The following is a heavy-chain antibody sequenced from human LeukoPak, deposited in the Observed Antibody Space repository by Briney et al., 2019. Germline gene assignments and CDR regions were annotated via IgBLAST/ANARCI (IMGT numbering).Heavy chain of an antibody. CDR2: IKQDGSEK. Sequence: GGSLRLSCAASGFTFSSYWMSWVRQAPGKGLEWVANIKQDGSEKYYVDSVKGRFTISRDNAKNSLYLQMNSLRAEDTAVYYCASLYYDFWSGYSDSSFDYWGQGTLVTVSS. D-gene: IGHD3-3*01. V-gene: IGHV3-7*01. CDR1: GFTFSSYW. CDR3: ASLYYDFWSGYSDSSFDY. J-gene: IGHJ4*02.